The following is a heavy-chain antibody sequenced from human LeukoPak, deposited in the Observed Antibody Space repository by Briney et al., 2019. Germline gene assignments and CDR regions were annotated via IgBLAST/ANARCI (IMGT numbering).Heavy chain of an antibody. CDR3: AGDYIWGRLF. CDR1: GFTFSSYW. Sequence: PGGSLRLSCAASGFTFSSYWMNWVRQAPGKGLVWVSRIASDGSSTTYADSVKGRFSISRDNAKNTLYLQMNSLRDEDTAVYYCAGDYIWGRLFWGQGTLVTVSS. J-gene: IGHJ4*01. V-gene: IGHV3-74*01. CDR2: IASDGSST. D-gene: IGHD3-16*01.